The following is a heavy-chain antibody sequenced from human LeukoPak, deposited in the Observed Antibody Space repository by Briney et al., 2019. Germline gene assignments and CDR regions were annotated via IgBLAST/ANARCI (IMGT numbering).Heavy chain of an antibody. CDR1: GFTFSSYA. CDR2: ISYDGSNK. V-gene: IGHV3-30-3*01. D-gene: IGHD4-17*01. J-gene: IGHJ4*02. Sequence: GGSLRLSCAASGFTFSSYAMHWVRQAPGKGLEWVAVISYDGSNKYYADSVKGRFTISRDNSKNTLYLQMNSLRAEDTAVYYCARKCYGDVHFDYWGQGTLVTVSS. CDR3: ARKCYGDVHFDY.